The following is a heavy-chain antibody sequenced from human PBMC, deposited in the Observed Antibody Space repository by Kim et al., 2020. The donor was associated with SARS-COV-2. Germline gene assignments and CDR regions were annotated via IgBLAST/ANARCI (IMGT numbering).Heavy chain of an antibody. Sequence: ASVKVSCKASGYTFTSYYMHWVRQAPGQGLEWMGIINPSGGITSYAQKFQGRGTMTRDTSTSTVYLELSSLRSEDTAVYYCAMVLPTPTSLSPYYDFWSGNHERLGGMDVWGQGPPVTVSS. D-gene: IGHD3-3*01. CDR1: GYTFTSYY. V-gene: IGHV1-46*01. CDR2: INPSGGIT. J-gene: IGHJ6*01. CDR3: AMVLPTPTSLSPYYDFWSGNHERLGGMDV.